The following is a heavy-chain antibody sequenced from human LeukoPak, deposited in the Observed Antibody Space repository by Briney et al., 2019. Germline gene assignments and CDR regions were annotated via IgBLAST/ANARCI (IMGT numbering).Heavy chain of an antibody. CDR2: ISYDGSNK. D-gene: IGHD6-19*01. V-gene: IGHV3-30-3*01. CDR1: GFTFSSYA. J-gene: IGHJ3*02. CDR3: ARDLSHDSSGWYPGAFDI. Sequence: GRSLRLSCAASGFTFSSYAMHWVRQAPGKGLEWVAVISYDGSNKYYADYVKGRFTISRDNSKNTLYLQMNSLRAEDTAVYYCARDLSHDSSGWYPGAFDIWGQGTMVTVSS.